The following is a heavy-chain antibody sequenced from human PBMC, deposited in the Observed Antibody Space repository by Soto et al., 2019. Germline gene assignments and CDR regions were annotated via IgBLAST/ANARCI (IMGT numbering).Heavy chain of an antibody. J-gene: IGHJ6*01. CDR1: GFTFSSYA. CDR3: ARWLAAAGHYYYYGMDV. Sequence: QVQLVESGGGVVQPGRSLRLSCAASGFTFSSYAMHWVRQAPGKGLEWVAVISYDGSNKYYADSVKGRFTISRDNSKNTLYLQMNSLRAEDTAVYYCARWLAAAGHYYYYGMDVW. D-gene: IGHD6-13*01. V-gene: IGHV3-30-3*01. CDR2: ISYDGSNK.